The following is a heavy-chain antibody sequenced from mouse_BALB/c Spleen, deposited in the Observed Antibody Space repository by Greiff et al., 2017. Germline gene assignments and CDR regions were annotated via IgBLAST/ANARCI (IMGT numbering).Heavy chain of an antibody. CDR1: GYTFTSYY. CDR3: TISENGYDVYAMDY. V-gene: IGHV1S16*01. Sequence: QVQLQQSGAELVKPGASVKLSCKASGYTFTSYYMYWVKQRPGQGLEWIGEISPSNGGTNFNEKFKSKATLTVDKSTSTAYMQLSSLTSEDSAVYYGTISENGYDVYAMDYWGQGTSVTVAS. CDR2: ISPSNGGT. D-gene: IGHD2-2*01. J-gene: IGHJ4*01.